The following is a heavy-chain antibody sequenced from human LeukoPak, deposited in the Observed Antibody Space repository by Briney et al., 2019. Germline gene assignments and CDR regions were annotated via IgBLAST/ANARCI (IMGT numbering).Heavy chain of an antibody. Sequence: GGSLRLSCAASGFTFSSYAMHWVRQAPGKGLEWVAVISYDGSNKYYADSVKGRFTISRDNSKNTLYLQMNSPRAEDTAVYYCARERGPDYDFWSGPLYWGQGTLVTVSS. J-gene: IGHJ4*02. CDR2: ISYDGSNK. V-gene: IGHV3-30-3*01. CDR1: GFTFSSYA. CDR3: ARERGPDYDFWSGPLY. D-gene: IGHD3-3*01.